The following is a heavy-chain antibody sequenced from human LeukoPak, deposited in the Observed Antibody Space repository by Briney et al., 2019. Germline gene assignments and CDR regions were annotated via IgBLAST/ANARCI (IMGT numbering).Heavy chain of an antibody. CDR2: IHDSGST. J-gene: IGHJ5*02. Sequence: SETLSLTCTVSGAYISSGDYHWNWIRQPPGKGLEWIGFIHDSGSTYYNPSLKSRVSISRDMSKNQLSLMLSSVTAADTAVYYCARGFGAGNYYYGWFDPWGQGTLVSVSS. CDR1: GAYISSGDYH. D-gene: IGHD3-10*01. V-gene: IGHV4-30-4*01. CDR3: ARGFGAGNYYYGWFDP.